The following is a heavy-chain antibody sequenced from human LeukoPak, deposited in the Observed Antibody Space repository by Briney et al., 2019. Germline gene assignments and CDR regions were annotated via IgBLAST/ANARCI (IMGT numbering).Heavy chain of an antibody. J-gene: IGHJ6*03. D-gene: IGHD2-2*01. Sequence: PGGSLRLSCAASGFTFSSSAMSWVRQSPGKGLEWVSAISGSGGSTYYADSVKGRFTISSDNSKNTLYLQMNSLRAEDTALYYCAKGGSSQPIYYFYMDVWGKGTTVTVSS. CDR3: AKGGSSQPIYYFYMDV. CDR2: ISGSGGST. V-gene: IGHV3-23*01. CDR1: GFTFSSSA.